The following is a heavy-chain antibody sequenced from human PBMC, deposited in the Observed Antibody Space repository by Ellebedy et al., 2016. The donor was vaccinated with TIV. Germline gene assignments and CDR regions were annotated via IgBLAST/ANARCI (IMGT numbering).Heavy chain of an antibody. CDR1: GFTFSNYA. CDR2: ISGSGGST. V-gene: IGHV3-23*01. CDR3: AKSPRDDYGGNSGFDAFDI. D-gene: IGHD4-23*01. Sequence: GESLKISCAASGFTFSNYAMSWVRQAPGKGLEWVSAISGSGGSTYYTDSVKGRFTISRDNSKNTLYLQMNSLRAEDTAVYYCAKSPRDDYGGNSGFDAFDIWGQGTMVTVSS. J-gene: IGHJ3*02.